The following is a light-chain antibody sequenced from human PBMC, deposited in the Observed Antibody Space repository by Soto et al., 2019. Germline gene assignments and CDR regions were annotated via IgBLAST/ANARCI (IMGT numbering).Light chain of an antibody. CDR3: SSYISMIARV. CDR2: QVS. CDR1: SSDVGGYDF. J-gene: IGLJ3*02. V-gene: IGLV2-14*01. Sequence: QSVLAQPASVSGSPGQSITISCTGTSSDVGGYDFVSWYQHHPGKAPRLIIYQVSNRPSGVSNRFSGSKSGNTASLTISGLQPEDEADYYCSSYISMIARVFGGGTKVTVL.